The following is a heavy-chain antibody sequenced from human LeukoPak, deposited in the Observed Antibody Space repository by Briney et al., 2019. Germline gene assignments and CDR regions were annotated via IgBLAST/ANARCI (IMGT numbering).Heavy chain of an antibody. D-gene: IGHD5-12*01. V-gene: IGHV4-34*01. Sequence: SQTLSLTCAVYGGSFSGYYWSWIRQPPGRGLEWVGEINHSGSTNHNPSLKSRVTISVDTSKNQFSLKLSSLTAADTAVYYCARRMGGYDSGGTHYCYMDVWGKGTTVSVSS. CDR1: GGSFSGYY. CDR2: INHSGST. CDR3: ARRMGGYDSGGTHYCYMDV. J-gene: IGHJ6*03.